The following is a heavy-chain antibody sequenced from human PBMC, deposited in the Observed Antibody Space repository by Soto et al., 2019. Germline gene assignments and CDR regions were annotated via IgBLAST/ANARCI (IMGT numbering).Heavy chain of an antibody. CDR2: IGTAGDT. D-gene: IGHD4-17*01. V-gene: IGHV3-13*01. J-gene: IGHJ6*02. CDR1: GFTFSSYD. Sequence: GGSLRLSCAASGFTFSSYDMHWVRQATGKGLEWVSAIGTAGDTYYPGSVKGRFTISRENAKNSLYLQMNSLRAEDTAVYYCARVGTDYGGNTYYYYGMDVWGQGTTVTVSS. CDR3: ARVGTDYGGNTYYYYGMDV.